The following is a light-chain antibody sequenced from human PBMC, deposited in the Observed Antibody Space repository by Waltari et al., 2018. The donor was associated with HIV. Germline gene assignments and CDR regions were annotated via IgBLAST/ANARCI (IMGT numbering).Light chain of an antibody. V-gene: IGLV2-23*02. CDR1: YSYQY. Sequence: SALTQPASVSGSPGPSIPISCTRTYSYQYAIWYQHPPGKAPKLLIFEDTKRPSGVSYRFSGYKSGDRASLTISGLQADDEADYYCCSFTRTSGFAFYVFGPGTTVTVL. J-gene: IGLJ1*01. CDR2: EDT. CDR3: CSFTRTSGFAFYV.